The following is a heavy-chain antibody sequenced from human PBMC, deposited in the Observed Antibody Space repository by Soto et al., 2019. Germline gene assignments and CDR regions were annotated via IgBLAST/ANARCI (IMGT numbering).Heavy chain of an antibody. CDR1: GFTFSSYD. Sequence: EVQLVESGGGLVQPGGSLRLSCAASGFTFSSYDMHWVRQAPGNGLEYISAISSNGGITYYANSVKGRFTISRDNSKHMMYLQIGSLRAEDLAVYYCVRDTSFDYWGQGTLVTVSS. V-gene: IGHV3-64*01. D-gene: IGHD3-16*01. CDR3: VRDTSFDY. CDR2: ISSNGGIT. J-gene: IGHJ4*02.